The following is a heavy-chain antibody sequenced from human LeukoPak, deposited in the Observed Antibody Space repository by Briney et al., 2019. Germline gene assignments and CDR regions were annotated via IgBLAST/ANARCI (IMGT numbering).Heavy chain of an antibody. CDR3: ARDPADGSNSGYFEY. Sequence: SETLSLTCTVSGASISSGSYYWSWIRQPAGKGLEWIGRIYTSGSTTYNPSLKSRGTISVDTSKNQFALKLTSVTAADTAVSYCARDPADGSNSGYFEYWGQGTLVTVSS. D-gene: IGHD5-24*01. CDR1: GASISSGSYY. J-gene: IGHJ4*02. V-gene: IGHV4-61*02. CDR2: IYTSGST.